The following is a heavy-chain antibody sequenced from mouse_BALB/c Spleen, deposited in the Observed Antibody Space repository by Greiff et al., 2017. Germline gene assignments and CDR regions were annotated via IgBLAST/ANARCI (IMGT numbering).Heavy chain of an antibody. CDR1: GYTFTNYW. Sequence: VQLQESGAELVRPGTSVKISCKASGYTFTNYWLGWVKQRPGHGLEWIGDIYPGGGYTNYNEKFKGKATLTADTSSSTAYMQLSSLTSEDSAVYFCAFYGNYEYYFDYWGQGTTLTVSS. CDR2: IYPGGGYT. J-gene: IGHJ2*01. D-gene: IGHD2-1*01. V-gene: IGHV1-63*02. CDR3: AFYGNYEYYFDY.